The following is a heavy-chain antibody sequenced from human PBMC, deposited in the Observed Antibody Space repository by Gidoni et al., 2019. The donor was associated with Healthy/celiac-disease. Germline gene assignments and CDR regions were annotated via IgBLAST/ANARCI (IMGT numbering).Heavy chain of an antibody. CDR3: ARDRYYNSVDY. CDR1: GFIFSNYW. Sequence: EVQLVESGGGLVQPGGSLRLSCAASGFIFSNYWMHWVRQDPGKGLVWVSRINTDGTSTSYADSMKGRFTISRDNAKNTLYLQLNSLRDEDTAVYYCARDRYYNSVDYWGHGTLVTVSS. V-gene: IGHV3-74*01. CDR2: INTDGTST. J-gene: IGHJ4*01. D-gene: IGHD3-10*01.